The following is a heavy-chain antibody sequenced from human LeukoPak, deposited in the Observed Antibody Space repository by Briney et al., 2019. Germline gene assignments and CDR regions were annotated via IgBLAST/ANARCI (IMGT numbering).Heavy chain of an antibody. Sequence: GGSLRLSCAASGFTFSSYAMSWVRQAPGKGLEWVSVIYSGGSTYYADSVKGRFTISRDNSKNTLYLQMNSLRAEDTAVYYCARNSGGFWSGYYVWFDPWGQGTLVTVSS. CDR1: GFTFSSYA. J-gene: IGHJ5*02. V-gene: IGHV3-53*01. CDR3: ARNSGGFWSGYYVWFDP. D-gene: IGHD3-3*01. CDR2: IYSGGST.